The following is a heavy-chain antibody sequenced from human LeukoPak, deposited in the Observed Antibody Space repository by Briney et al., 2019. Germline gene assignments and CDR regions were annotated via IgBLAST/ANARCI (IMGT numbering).Heavy chain of an antibody. D-gene: IGHD3-22*01. CDR1: GFTFSSYA. Sequence: GRSLRLSCAASGFTFSSYAMHWVRQAPGKGLEWVAVISYDGSNKYYADSVKGRFTISRDNSKNTLYLQMNSLRAEDTAVYYCAKTIGDTSGSKGYWGQGTLVTVSS. CDR3: AKTIGDTSGSKGY. J-gene: IGHJ4*02. V-gene: IGHV3-30-3*02. CDR2: ISYDGSNK.